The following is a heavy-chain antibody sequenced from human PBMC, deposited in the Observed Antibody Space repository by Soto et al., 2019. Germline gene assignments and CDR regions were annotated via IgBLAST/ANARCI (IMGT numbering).Heavy chain of an antibody. V-gene: IGHV4-59*03. J-gene: IGHJ6*02. CDR2: ISYSGST. D-gene: IGHD6-19*01. CDR1: GGSISSYY. CDR3: ARCGRPGYSSAPTPGGMDV. Sequence: QVQLQESGPGLVKPSETLSLTCTVCGGSISSYYWAWIRQPPVKGLEWIGNISYSGSTNYNPSLTSRVTITLDTPKSQSSLKQNSVTAADTAVDYCARCGRPGYSSAPTPGGMDVWCQGTTVTVS.